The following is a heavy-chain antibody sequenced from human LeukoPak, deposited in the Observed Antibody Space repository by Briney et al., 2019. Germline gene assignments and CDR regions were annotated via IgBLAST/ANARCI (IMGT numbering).Heavy chain of an antibody. D-gene: IGHD2-2*01. J-gene: IGHJ3*02. V-gene: IGHV3-23*01. CDR3: VKDPDPRYCSSTSCSPI. CDR1: GFTVSFYA. CDR2: IAGGGSST. Sequence: GGSLRLSCAASGFTVSFYAMSWARQAPGKGLEWVSVIAGGGSSTYYADSVKGRFTISRDNSKNTLYLQMNSLRVEDTAVYYCVKDPDPRYCSSTSCSPIWGQGTMVTVSS.